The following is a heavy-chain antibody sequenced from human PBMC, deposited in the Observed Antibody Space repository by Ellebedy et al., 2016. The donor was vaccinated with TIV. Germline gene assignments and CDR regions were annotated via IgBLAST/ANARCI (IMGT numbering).Heavy chain of an antibody. CDR1: GFAFHTYT. J-gene: IGHJ4*02. V-gene: IGHV3-21*01. CDR3: ARNRYCSRGNCYALGY. Sequence: PGGSLRLSCAASGFAFHTYTINWVRQAPGQGLEWVSSISSSSIFIYYADSVKGRFTISRDNAKNTLYLQMNSLRAEDTAVYYCARNRYCSRGNCYALGYWGQGTLVTVSS. CDR2: ISSSSIFI. D-gene: IGHD2-15*01.